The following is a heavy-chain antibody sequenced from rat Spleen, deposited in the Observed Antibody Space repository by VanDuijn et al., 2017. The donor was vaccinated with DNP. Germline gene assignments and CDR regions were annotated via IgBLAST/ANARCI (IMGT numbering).Heavy chain of an antibody. CDR1: GFTFSDYG. V-gene: IGHV5-20*01. Sequence: EVQLVESGGGLVQPGRSMKLSCAASGFTFSDYGMAWVLQAPTKGLEWVASITYDGGSAYYRDSVKGRFTISKDNAKSILYLQMESLRSEDTATYYCTRDNYSSYMPYYYAMDAWGQGTSVTVSS. J-gene: IGHJ4*01. CDR2: ITYDGGSA. CDR3: TRDNYSSYMPYYYAMDA. D-gene: IGHD1-2*01.